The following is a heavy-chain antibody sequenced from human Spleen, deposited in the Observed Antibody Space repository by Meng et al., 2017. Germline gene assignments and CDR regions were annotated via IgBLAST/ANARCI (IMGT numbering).Heavy chain of an antibody. D-gene: IGHD1-26*01. CDR3: ARHRSYHLIY. V-gene: IGHV3-21*01. CDR1: GFTFSSYE. CDR2: ISSSSSYI. J-gene: IGHJ4*02. Sequence: GESLKISCAASGFTFSSYEMNWVRQAPGKGLEWVSSISSSSSYIYYADSVKGRFTISRDNAKNSLYLQMNSLRAEDTAVYYCARHRSYHLIYWGQGTLVTVSS.